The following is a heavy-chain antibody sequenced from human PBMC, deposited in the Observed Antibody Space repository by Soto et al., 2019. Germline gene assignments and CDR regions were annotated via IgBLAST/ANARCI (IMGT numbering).Heavy chain of an antibody. V-gene: IGHV1-46*03. D-gene: IGHD6-19*01. CDR3: ARETWLVRRNDPFDI. CDR1: GYTFINYY. Sequence: QVQLVQSGAEVKKPGASVKVSCKASGYTFINYYMHWVRQAPGQGLEWMGIINPNGGSTTYAQKFQGRVTLTRDTSTNTVNMELSSLRSEDTAVYYCARETWLVRRNDPFDIWGQWTMVTVSS. J-gene: IGHJ3*02. CDR2: INPNGGST.